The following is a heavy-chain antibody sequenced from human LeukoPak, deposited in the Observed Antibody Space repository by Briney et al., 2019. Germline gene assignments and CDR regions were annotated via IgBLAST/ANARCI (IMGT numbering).Heavy chain of an antibody. CDR1: GFTFSIYG. V-gene: IGHV3-48*01. D-gene: IGHD3-10*01. CDR3: AKDFLKSITMIREVRSWMGYFDY. J-gene: IGHJ4*02. CDR2: ISSSSSTI. Sequence: RSLRLSCGSSGFTFSIYGMHWVRPAPGKELEWVSYISSSSSTIYSAASVEGRFTISRDNAKNSLYLQMISLRAEDTAVYYCAKDFLKSITMIREVRSWMGYFDYWGQGTLVPVSS.